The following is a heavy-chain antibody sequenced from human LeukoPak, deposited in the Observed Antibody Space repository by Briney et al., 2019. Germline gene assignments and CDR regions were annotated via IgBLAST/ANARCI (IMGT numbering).Heavy chain of an antibody. J-gene: IGHJ4*02. V-gene: IGHV4-59*01. Sequence: SETLSLTCTVSGGSISGYYWVWIRQPPGKGLEWIGYIYYSGNTNYNPSLKSRVTISVDTSKNQFSLKLTSATAADTAIYYCARWKYVDYKRTFDYWGQGALVTVSS. D-gene: IGHD4-17*01. CDR1: GGSISGYY. CDR3: ARWKYVDYKRTFDY. CDR2: IYYSGNT.